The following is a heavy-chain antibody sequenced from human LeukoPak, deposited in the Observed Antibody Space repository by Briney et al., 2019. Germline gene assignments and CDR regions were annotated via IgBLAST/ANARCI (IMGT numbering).Heavy chain of an antibody. CDR1: GGSIRSSSCY. D-gene: IGHD1-26*01. V-gene: IGHV4-39*01. J-gene: IGHJ4*02. CDR2: IYYSGST. CDR3: ARHEWELLELLY. Sequence: SETLSLTCTVSGGSIRSSSCYWGWIRQPPGKGLEWIGSIYYSGSTYYNPSLKSRVTISVDTSKNQFSLKLSSVTAADTAVFYCARHEWELLELLYWGQGTLVTVSS.